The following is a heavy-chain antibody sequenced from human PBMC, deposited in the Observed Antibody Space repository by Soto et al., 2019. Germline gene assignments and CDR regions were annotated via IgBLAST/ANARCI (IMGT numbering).Heavy chain of an antibody. CDR2: MSGRSGDP. D-gene: IGHD1-1*01. CDR3: AREGGHGAGKHHYGLDV. Sequence: QVQLVQSGGEVKKPGASVRVSCQASGYPFNKFGIHWVRQAPGQGLEWLGRMSGRSGDPNCAPNVRDRITMATDTSNNTAYMELRSLRSDDTGVYYCAREGGHGAGKHHYGLDVWGQGTTVTVSS. CDR1: GYPFNKFG. V-gene: IGHV1-18*01. J-gene: IGHJ6*02.